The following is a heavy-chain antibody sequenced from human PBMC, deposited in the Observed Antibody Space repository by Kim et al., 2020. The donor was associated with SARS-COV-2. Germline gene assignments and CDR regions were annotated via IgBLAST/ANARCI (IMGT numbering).Heavy chain of an antibody. CDR2: IGTAGDP. CDR1: GFTFSSYD. Sequence: GGSLRLSCAASGFTFSSYDMHWVRLATGKGLEWVSAIGTAGDPYYPGSVKGRFTISRENAKNSLYLQMNSLRAGDTAVYYCARGGRGSESNALHLDYCGQGTLFTVSS. D-gene: IGHD2-2*01. J-gene: IGHJ4*02. CDR3: ARGGRGSESNALHLDY. V-gene: IGHV3-13*05.